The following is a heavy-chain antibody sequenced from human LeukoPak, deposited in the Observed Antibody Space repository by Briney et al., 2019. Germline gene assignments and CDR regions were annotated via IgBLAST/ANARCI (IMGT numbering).Heavy chain of an antibody. J-gene: IGHJ4*02. CDR3: ARGRPHGNDY. D-gene: IGHD4-23*01. CDR2: IVSDGSNT. Sequence: PGVSLRLSCAASGFTFSSYWMNWVRHVPGKGLVWVSRIVSDGSNTNYSDSVKGRFTISRDNAKNTLYLQRNSLRVEDTAVYYCARGRPHGNDYWGEGTLVTVSS. CDR1: GFTFSSYW. V-gene: IGHV3-74*01.